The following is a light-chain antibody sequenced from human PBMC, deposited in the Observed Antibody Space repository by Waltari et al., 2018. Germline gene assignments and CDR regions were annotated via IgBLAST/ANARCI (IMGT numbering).Light chain of an antibody. J-gene: IGLJ1*01. CDR3: CSFAGTTTYYV. CDR1: SSDVGSYNL. CDR2: EVN. Sequence: QSALTQPASVSGSPGQSITISCTGTSSDVGSYNLVSWCQQRPGKAPKLMIYEVNKRPSGVSKRFSGSKSGNTASLTISGLRAEDEADYYCCSFAGTTTYYVFGTGTQVTVL. V-gene: IGLV2-23*02.